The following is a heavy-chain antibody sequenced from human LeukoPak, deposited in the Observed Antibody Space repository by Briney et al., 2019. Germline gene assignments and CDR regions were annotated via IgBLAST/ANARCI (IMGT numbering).Heavy chain of an antibody. CDR2: IGSSGDFI. CDR3: ARETIPLSVPDGSGSYYYYYYMDV. CDR1: GFTFSDYS. V-gene: IGHV3-21*01. D-gene: IGHD3-22*01. Sequence: KPGGSLRLSCAASGFTFSDYSLNWVRQAPGKGLEWVSSIGSSGDFIYYADSVKGRSTISRDNAKKSLFLEMNSLRAEDTALYFCARETIPLSVPDGSGSYYYYYYMDVWGKGTTVTVSS. J-gene: IGHJ6*03.